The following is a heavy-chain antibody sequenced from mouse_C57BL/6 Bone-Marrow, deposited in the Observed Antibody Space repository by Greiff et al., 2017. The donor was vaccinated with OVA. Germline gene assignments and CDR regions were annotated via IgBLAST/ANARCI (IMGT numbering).Heavy chain of an antibody. Sequence: VQLHQSGAELVRPGASVKLSCKASGYTFTDYYINWVKQRPGQGLEWIARIYPGSGNTYYNEKFKGKATLTAEKSSSTAYMQLSSLTSEDSAVYFGARSDYYGSSYWYFDVWGTGTTVTVSS. D-gene: IGHD1-1*01. J-gene: IGHJ1*03. V-gene: IGHV1-76*01. CDR2: IYPGSGNT. CDR3: ARSDYYGSSYWYFDV. CDR1: GYTFTDYY.